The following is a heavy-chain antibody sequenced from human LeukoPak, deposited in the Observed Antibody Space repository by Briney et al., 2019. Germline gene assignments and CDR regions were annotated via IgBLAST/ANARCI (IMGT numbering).Heavy chain of an antibody. J-gene: IGHJ4*02. V-gene: IGHV3-30*18. Sequence: PGGTLRLSWAYSGLPCISYGMSWGRQAPGKRLEWVAVISYDGSNKYYADSVKGRFTISRDNSKNTLYLQMNSLRAEDTAVYYCAKDGAGYCSGGSCYPLDYWGQGTLVTVSS. CDR2: ISYDGSNK. D-gene: IGHD2-15*01. CDR1: GLPCISYG. CDR3: AKDGAGYCSGGSCYPLDY.